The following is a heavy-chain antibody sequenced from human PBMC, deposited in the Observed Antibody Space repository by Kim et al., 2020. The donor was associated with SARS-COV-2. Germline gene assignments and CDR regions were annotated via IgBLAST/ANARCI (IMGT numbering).Heavy chain of an antibody. CDR1: GFTFSSYA. J-gene: IGHJ6*03. V-gene: IGHV3-30-3*01. Sequence: GGSLRLSCAASGFTFSSYAMHWVRQAPGKGLEWVAVISYDGSNTYYADSVKGRFTISRDNSKNTLYLQMNSLRAEDTAVYYCARDALRVLAWLRRKQYYYYYMDVWGKETTGTVSS. CDR2: ISYDGSNT. D-gene: IGHD3-3*01. CDR3: ARDALRVLAWLRRKQYYYYYMDV.